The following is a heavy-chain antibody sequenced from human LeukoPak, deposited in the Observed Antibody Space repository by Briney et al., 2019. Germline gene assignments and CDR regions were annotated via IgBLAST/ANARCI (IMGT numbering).Heavy chain of an antibody. D-gene: IGHD1-20*01. CDR2: IYSSGST. Sequence: KPSETLSLTCTVSGGSISIYYWTWIRQPAGKGLEWIGRIYSSGSTNYNPSLKSRLTMSVDTSKNQFSLKLSSVTAADTAVYFCARGGITGAAVYYYGMDVWGQGTTVTVSS. CDR1: GGSISIYY. J-gene: IGHJ6*02. V-gene: IGHV4-4*07. CDR3: ARGGITGAAVYYYGMDV.